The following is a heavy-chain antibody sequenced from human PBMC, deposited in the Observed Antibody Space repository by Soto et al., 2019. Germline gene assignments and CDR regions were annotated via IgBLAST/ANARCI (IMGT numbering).Heavy chain of an antibody. CDR3: ARGDELDAYYYGMDV. CDR1: GFTFSSYA. J-gene: IGHJ6*02. CDR2: ISYDGSNK. D-gene: IGHD3-10*01. Sequence: QVQLVESGGGVVQPGRSLRLSCAASGFTFSSYAMHWVRQAPGKGREWVAVISYDGSNKYYADSVKGRFTISRDNSKNTLYLQMNSLRAEDTAVYYCARGDELDAYYYGMDVWGQGTTVTVSS. V-gene: IGHV3-30-3*01.